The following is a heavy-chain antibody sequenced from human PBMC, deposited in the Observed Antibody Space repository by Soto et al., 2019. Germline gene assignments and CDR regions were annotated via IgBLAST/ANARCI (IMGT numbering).Heavy chain of an antibody. Sequence: QVQLQESGPGLVKPSETLSLTCTVSGGAIISGYWSWIRQPPGKGLEWIGYISYSGNTNYNPSLKSRVTMSVDPPKNQFSLRLSSVTTADTAVYYCAGLRGYAGSPIDYWGQGTLVTVDS. J-gene: IGHJ4*02. CDR2: ISYSGNT. CDR3: AGLRGYAGSPIDY. D-gene: IGHD5-12*01. CDR1: GGAIISGY. V-gene: IGHV4-59*01.